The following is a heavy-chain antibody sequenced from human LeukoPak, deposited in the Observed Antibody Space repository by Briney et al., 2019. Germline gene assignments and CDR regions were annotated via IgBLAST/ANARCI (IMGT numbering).Heavy chain of an antibody. J-gene: IGHJ4*02. D-gene: IGHD2-2*01. CDR1: GFTFSSYW. CDR3: ATLNPLGYCSSTSCPNFDY. CDR2: FNSDGSST. V-gene: IGHV3-74*01. Sequence: GGSLRLSCAASGFTFSSYWMHWVRQAPGKGLVWVSRFNSDGSSTSYADSVKGRFTISRDNAKNTLYLQMNSLRAEDTAVYYCATLNPLGYCSSTSCPNFDYWGQGTLVTVSS.